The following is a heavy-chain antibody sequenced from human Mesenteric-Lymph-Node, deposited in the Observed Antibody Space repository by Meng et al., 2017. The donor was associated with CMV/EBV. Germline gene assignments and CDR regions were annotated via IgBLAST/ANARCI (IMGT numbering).Heavy chain of an antibody. J-gene: IGHJ4*02. CDR2: TYYRSKWYN. CDR1: DSVSSENAA. V-gene: IGHV6-1*01. Sequence: DSVSSENAAWNWIGQSPSRGLEWLGRTYYRSKWYNDYLVSLKGRITINADTSKNQFSLQLDSVTPEDTAVYFCAKGTSGQFVSKFDYWGQGTLVTVSS. D-gene: IGHD6-6*01. CDR3: AKGTSGQFVSKFDY.